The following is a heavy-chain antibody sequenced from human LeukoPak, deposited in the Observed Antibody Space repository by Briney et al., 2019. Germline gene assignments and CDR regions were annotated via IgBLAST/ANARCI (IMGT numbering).Heavy chain of an antibody. CDR1: GFTFSSYW. D-gene: IGHD6-19*01. V-gene: IGHV3-15*01. CDR3: TTDSQAVAGTFDY. CDR2: IKSKTDGGTT. J-gene: IGHJ4*02. Sequence: GGSLRLSCAASGFTFSSYWMHWVRQAPGKGLEWVGRIKSKTDGGTTDYAAPVKGRFTISRDDSKNTLYLQMNSLKTEDTAVYYCTTDSQAVAGTFDYWGQGTLVTVSS.